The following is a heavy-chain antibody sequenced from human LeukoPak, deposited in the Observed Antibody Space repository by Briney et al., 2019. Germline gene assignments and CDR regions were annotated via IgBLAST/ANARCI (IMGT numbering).Heavy chain of an antibody. J-gene: IGHJ6*03. Sequence: SETLSLTCTVSGYSISSGYYWTWLRQPAGKGLEWIGRIYPSGNTMYNPSLTSRVTISVDTSKNQFSLKLSSVTAPDTAVYYCARVFGGSDFNYYYYYMDVWGKGTTVTISS. V-gene: IGHV4-61*02. D-gene: IGHD5-12*01. CDR3: ARVFGGSDFNYYYYYMDV. CDR1: GYSISSGYY. CDR2: IYPSGNT.